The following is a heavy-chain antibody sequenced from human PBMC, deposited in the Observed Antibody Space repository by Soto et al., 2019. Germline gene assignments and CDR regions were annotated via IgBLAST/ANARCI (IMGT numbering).Heavy chain of an antibody. CDR1: GYTFTSYA. J-gene: IGHJ4*02. V-gene: IGHV1-3*01. D-gene: IGHD5-12*01. CDR3: ARDYGDGYNYDY. Sequence: ASVKVSCKASGYTFTSYAMHWVRQAPGQRLEWMGWINAGNGNTKYSQKFQGRVTITRDTSASTAYMELSSLRSEDTAIYYCARDYGDGYNYDYWGQGTLVTVSS. CDR2: INAGNGNT.